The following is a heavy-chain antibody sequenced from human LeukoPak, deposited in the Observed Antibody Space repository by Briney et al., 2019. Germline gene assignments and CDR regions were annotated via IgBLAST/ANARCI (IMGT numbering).Heavy chain of an antibody. CDR1: GYTFTSYD. Sequence: GASVKVSCKASGYTFTSYDINWVRQATGQGLEWMGWMNPNSGNTGYAQKFQGRVTITRNTSISTAYMELSSLRSEDTAVYYCAGGYDILTGYGYYFDYWGQGTLVTVSS. D-gene: IGHD3-9*01. V-gene: IGHV1-8*03. CDR3: AGGYDILTGYGYYFDY. CDR2: MNPNSGNT. J-gene: IGHJ4*02.